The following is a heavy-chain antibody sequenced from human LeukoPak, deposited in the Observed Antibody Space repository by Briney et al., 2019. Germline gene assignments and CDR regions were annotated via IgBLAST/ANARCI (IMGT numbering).Heavy chain of an antibody. J-gene: IGHJ4*02. CDR1: GFTFSSYS. Sequence: GGSLRLSCAASGFTFSSYSMNWVRQAPGKGLEWVSSISSSSSYIYYADSVKGRFTISRDNAKNSLYLQMNSLRAEDTAVYYCARADSSGYSPFDHWGQGTLVTVSS. V-gene: IGHV3-21*01. CDR3: ARADSSGYSPFDH. D-gene: IGHD3-22*01. CDR2: ISSSSSYI.